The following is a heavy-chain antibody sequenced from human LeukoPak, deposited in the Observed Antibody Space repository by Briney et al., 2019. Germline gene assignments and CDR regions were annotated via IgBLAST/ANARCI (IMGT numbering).Heavy chain of an antibody. V-gene: IGHV3-9*01. Sequence: SLRLSCAASGFTFDNYAMQWVRQVSGKGLEWVSGISWNSGSIGYADSVKGRFTISRDNAKNSLYLQMNSLRVEDTALYYCAKGTGSYKSSAFDIWGQGTMVTVSS. CDR1: GFTFDNYA. D-gene: IGHD3-10*01. CDR2: ISWNSGSI. J-gene: IGHJ3*02. CDR3: AKGTGSYKSSAFDI.